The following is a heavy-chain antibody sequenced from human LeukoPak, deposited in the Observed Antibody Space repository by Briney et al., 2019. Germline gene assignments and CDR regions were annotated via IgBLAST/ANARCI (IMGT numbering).Heavy chain of an antibody. Sequence: SGPTLVNPTQTLTLTCTFSGLSLSTSGVGVGWIRQPPGRALEWLALIYWEDDKRYSPSLKSRLTITKDTSKNQVVLTMANMDPVDTATYFCGRLDYYYVMDVWGQGTTVTVSS. CDR1: GLSLSTSGVG. J-gene: IGHJ6*02. CDR2: IYWEDDK. V-gene: IGHV2-5*02. CDR3: GRLDYYYVMDV.